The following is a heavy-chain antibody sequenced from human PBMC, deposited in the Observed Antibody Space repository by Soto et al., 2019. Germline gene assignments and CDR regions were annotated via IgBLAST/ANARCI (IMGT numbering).Heavy chain of an antibody. Sequence: ASVKVSCKASGYTFTSYGISWVRQAPGQGLEWMGWISAYNGNTNYAQKLQGRVTMTTDTSTSTAYMELRSLRSDDTAVYYCARGRTTYYDFWSGYSYYYYMDVWGKGTTVTVPS. CDR2: ISAYNGNT. CDR1: GYTFTSYG. D-gene: IGHD3-3*01. J-gene: IGHJ6*03. V-gene: IGHV1-18*01. CDR3: ARGRTTYYDFWSGYSYYYYMDV.